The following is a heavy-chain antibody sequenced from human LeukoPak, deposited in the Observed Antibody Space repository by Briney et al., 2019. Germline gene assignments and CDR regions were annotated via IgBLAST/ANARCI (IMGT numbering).Heavy chain of an antibody. J-gene: IGHJ5*02. CDR2: IYYSGST. Sequence: SQTLSLTCTVSGGSMSSGGYYWSWIRQHPGNGLEWNAYIYYSGSTYYNPSLKRRVTISVDTSKNQFSLKLSSVTAADTAVYYCARDQREPYGSGSFEFDPWGQGTLVTVSS. D-gene: IGHD3-10*01. V-gene: IGHV4-31*02. CDR1: GGSMSSGGYY. CDR3: ARDQREPYGSGSFEFDP.